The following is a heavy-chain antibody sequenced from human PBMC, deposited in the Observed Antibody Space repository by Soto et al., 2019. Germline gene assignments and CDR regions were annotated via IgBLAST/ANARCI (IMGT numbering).Heavy chain of an antibody. J-gene: IGHJ4*02. Sequence: SQTLSLTCGISGDSVSSNSAAWNWIRQSPSRGLEWLGRTYYMSKWYHDYAVSVKGRITFKSDTSRNQFSLHLISVTPEDTAVYFCARERLVATYFDYWGQGTLVTASS. V-gene: IGHV6-1*01. CDR2: TYYMSKWYH. CDR1: GDSVSSNSAA. D-gene: IGHD5-12*01. CDR3: ARERLVATYFDY.